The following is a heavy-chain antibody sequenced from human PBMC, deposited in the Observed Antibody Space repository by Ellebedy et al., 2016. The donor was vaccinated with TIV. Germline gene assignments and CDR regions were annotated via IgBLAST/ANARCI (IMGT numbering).Heavy chain of an antibody. J-gene: IGHJ5*02. V-gene: IGHV4-4*07. CDR3: ARVAPYYQGSGAFDP. CDR2: IHTSGRT. D-gene: IGHD3-10*01. Sequence: SETLSLXXTVSGGSITNFHLNWIRQPAGKGLVWIGRIHTSGRTNYNPSLESRVTMSVDTSKNEVSLRLTSVTAADTAVYFCARVAPYYQGSGAFDPWGQGTVVTVSS. CDR1: GGSITNFH.